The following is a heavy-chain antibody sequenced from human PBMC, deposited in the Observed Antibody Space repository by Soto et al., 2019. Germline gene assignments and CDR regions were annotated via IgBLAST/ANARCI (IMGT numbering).Heavy chain of an antibody. CDR2: ISAYNGDT. CDR1: GYTFSSYG. J-gene: IGHJ4*02. V-gene: IGHV1-18*01. CDR3: ARSGAYCTSITCLFDSF. D-gene: IGHD2-8*01. Sequence: QAQLVQSGAEVKKPGASVKVSCRASGYTFSSYGYAWVRQAPGQGLEWMGWISAYNGDTTYAQKFQDRVTLTTDTSTTTAYMELRNLGSDDTAVYYCARSGAYCTSITCLFDSFWGLGTLVTVSS.